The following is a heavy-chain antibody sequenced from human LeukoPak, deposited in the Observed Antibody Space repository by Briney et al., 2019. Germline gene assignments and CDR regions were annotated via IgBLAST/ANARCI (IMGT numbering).Heavy chain of an antibody. V-gene: IGHV4-59*08. CDR1: GGSIRSYY. Sequence: SETLSLTCTVSGGSIRSYYWSWIRQPPGKGLEWIGYIYYSGSTNYNPSLKSRVTISVDTSKNQFSLKLSSVTAADTAVYYCARHEGSWCYYFDYWGQGTLVTVSS. CDR2: IYYSGST. CDR3: ARHEGSWCYYFDY. D-gene: IGHD6-13*01. J-gene: IGHJ4*02.